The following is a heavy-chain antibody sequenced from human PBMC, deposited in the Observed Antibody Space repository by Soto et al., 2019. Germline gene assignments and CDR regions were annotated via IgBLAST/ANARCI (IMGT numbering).Heavy chain of an antibody. CDR2: ISDSGDT. D-gene: IGHD3-22*01. CDR3: ARGSTDYFDSTGYNGYFDY. Sequence: TMSPTYAVSGGSISNDDCSWTWIRQPPGKALEWLGYISDSGDTYYNPSLKSRATISADRPKNQFSLNLSSVTAADTAVYYCARGSTDYFDSTGYNGYFDYWGQGTPVTVSS. J-gene: IGHJ4*02. V-gene: IGHV4-30-2*01. CDR1: GGSISNDDCS.